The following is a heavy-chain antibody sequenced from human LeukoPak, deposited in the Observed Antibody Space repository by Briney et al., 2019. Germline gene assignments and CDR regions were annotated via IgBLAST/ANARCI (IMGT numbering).Heavy chain of an antibody. CDR1: GGTFSSYA. Sequence: SVKVSCKASGGTFSSYAISWVRQAPGQGLEWMGRIIPILGIANYAQKFQGRVTITADKSTSTAYMELSSLRSEDTAVYYCARSVEGSEWLFSVSYYYMDVWGKGTTVTDSS. D-gene: IGHD3-3*01. V-gene: IGHV1-69*04. J-gene: IGHJ6*03. CDR2: IIPILGIA. CDR3: ARSVEGSEWLFSVSYYYMDV.